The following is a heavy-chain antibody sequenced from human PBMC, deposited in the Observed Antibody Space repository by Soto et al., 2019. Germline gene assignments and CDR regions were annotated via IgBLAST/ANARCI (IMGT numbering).Heavy chain of an antibody. CDR3: ARTPNDWNWFDP. J-gene: IGHJ5*02. Sequence: CGRRIIQPPGKGLEWIGEVNHSGSTKYNPSLKSRVTISVDTSKNQFSLKLSSVTAADTAVYYCARTPNDWNWFDPLGHGTLVTGFS. D-gene: IGHD3-9*01. CDR2: VNHSGST. CDR1: C. V-gene: IGHV4-34*01.